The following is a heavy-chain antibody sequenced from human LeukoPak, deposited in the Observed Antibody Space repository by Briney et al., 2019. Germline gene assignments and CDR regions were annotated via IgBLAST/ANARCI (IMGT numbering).Heavy chain of an antibody. Sequence: GVLRLSCAASGFSFSSYSMNWVRQAPRKGLEWVSSISSSSSYIYYADSVKGRFTISRDNAKNSLYLQMNSLRAEDTAVYYCARERSPKYFNLWGRGTLVTVSS. D-gene: IGHD3-3*01. V-gene: IGHV3-21*01. CDR1: GFSFSSYS. CDR2: ISSSSSYI. CDR3: ARERSPKYFNL. J-gene: IGHJ2*01.